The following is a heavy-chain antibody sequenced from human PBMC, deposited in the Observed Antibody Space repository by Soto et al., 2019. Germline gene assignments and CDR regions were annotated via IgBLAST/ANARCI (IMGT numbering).Heavy chain of an antibody. CDR3: VARYCSSTTCYQVDY. V-gene: IGHV3-64D*06. Sequence: GGSLDSPVQPLDSPSLTMLYTGSARLQGRDWNSSTGGSTYYADSVKGRFTISRDNSKNTVYLQMSSLRSEDSAVYYCVARYCSSTTCYQVDYWGQGTLVTVSS. CDR1: DSPSLTML. D-gene: IGHD2-2*01. J-gene: IGHJ4*02. CDR2: STGGST.